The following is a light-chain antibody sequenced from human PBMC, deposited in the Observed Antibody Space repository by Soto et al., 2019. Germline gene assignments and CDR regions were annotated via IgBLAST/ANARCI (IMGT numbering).Light chain of an antibody. J-gene: IGKJ3*01. CDR3: QQRSNWPPLT. CDR2: DAS. Sequence: EIVLTQSPATLSLSPGERATLSCRASQSVSSYLAWYQQKPGQAPRLLIYDASNRATGIPARFSGSGSGTEFTLTISSLEHEDFAVYYCQQRSNWPPLTFGPGTKVDIK. CDR1: QSVSSY. V-gene: IGKV3-11*01.